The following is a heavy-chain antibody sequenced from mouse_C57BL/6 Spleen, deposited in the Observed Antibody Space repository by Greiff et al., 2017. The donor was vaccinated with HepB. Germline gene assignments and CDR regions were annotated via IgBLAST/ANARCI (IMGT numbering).Heavy chain of an antibody. CDR3: ARGRLRHWYFDV. V-gene: IGHV1-80*01. D-gene: IGHD2-2*01. Sequence: VQLQQSGAELVKPGASVKISCKASGYAFSSYWMNWVKQRPGKGLEWIGQIYPGDGDTNYNGKFKGKATLTADKSSSTAYMQLSSLTSEDSAVYFCARGRLRHWYFDVWGTGTTVTVSS. J-gene: IGHJ1*03. CDR1: GYAFSSYW. CDR2: IYPGDGDT.